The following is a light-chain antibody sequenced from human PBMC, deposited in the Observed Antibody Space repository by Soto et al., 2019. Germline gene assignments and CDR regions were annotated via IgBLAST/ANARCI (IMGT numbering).Light chain of an antibody. CDR1: QSVSSY. CDR2: DAS. J-gene: IGKJ1*01. V-gene: IGKV3-20*01. Sequence: EIVLTQSPATLSLSPGERATLSCRASQSVSSYLAWYQQKPGQAPRLLIYDASTRATGIPARFSGDGSGTEFTLTISRLEPEDFAVYYCQQYGSSPRTFGQGTKVDIK. CDR3: QQYGSSPRT.